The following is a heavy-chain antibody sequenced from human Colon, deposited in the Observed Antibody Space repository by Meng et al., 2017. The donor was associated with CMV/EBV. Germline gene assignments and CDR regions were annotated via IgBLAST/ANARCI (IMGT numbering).Heavy chain of an antibody. CDR2: VYYSGYT. J-gene: IGHJ3*02. Sequence: SETLSLTCNVSGGSISSTSYYWAWIRQSPGKGLEWIGSVYYSGYTYSNPSLSSRLSISVDRSKNQFFLRLSSVTAADTAVYYCARDRHSEVVIALKGTFDIWGQGTRVTASS. V-gene: IGHV4-39*07. CDR1: GGSISSTSYY. D-gene: IGHD2-21*01. CDR3: ARDRHSEVVIALKGTFDI.